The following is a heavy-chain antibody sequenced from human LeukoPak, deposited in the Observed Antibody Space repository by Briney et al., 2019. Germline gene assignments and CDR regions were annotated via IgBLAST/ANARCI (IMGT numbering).Heavy chain of an antibody. Sequence: PGGSLRLSCAASGFTVSSNYMIWVRQAPGKGLEWVSVIYSGGSTYYADSVKGRFTISRDNSKDTLNLQMNSLRAEDTAVYYCARDSCSGGSCYSGIDYWGQGTLVTVSS. CDR2: IYSGGST. V-gene: IGHV3-66*01. CDR3: ARDSCSGGSCYSGIDY. J-gene: IGHJ4*02. D-gene: IGHD2-15*01. CDR1: GFTVSSNY.